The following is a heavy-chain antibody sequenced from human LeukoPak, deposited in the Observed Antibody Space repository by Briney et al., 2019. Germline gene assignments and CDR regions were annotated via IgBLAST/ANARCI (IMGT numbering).Heavy chain of an antibody. J-gene: IGHJ5*02. CDR3: AKDLVSSGWSSSLVDP. CDR2: ISSSSDRM. V-gene: IGHV3-23*01. Sequence: PGGSLKLSCAASGFTFSSYAMNWVRQAPGKGLEWVSGISSSSDRMYYADSVKGRFTICRDNSKNTLYPQMNSLRAEDTAVYYCAKDLVSSGWSSSLVDPWGQGTLVTVSS. D-gene: IGHD6-19*01. CDR1: GFTFSSYA.